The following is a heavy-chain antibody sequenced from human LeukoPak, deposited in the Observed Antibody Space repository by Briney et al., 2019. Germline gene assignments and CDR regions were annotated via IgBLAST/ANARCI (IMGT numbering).Heavy chain of an antibody. Sequence: GGSLRLSCATSGFTFSSHWMSWVRQGPGKGLEWVANTKQDGSEKYYVDSVKGRFTISRDNAKNSLCLQMNSLRAEDTAVYYCARDRVDDYLWGTYRIDYWGQGTLVTVSS. D-gene: IGHD3-16*02. CDR1: GFTFSSHW. J-gene: IGHJ4*02. V-gene: IGHV3-7*04. CDR3: ARDRVDDYLWGTYRIDY. CDR2: TKQDGSEK.